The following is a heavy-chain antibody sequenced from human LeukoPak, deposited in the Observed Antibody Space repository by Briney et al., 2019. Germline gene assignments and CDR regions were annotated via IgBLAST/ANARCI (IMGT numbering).Heavy chain of an antibody. D-gene: IGHD6-13*01. CDR1: GYTFTSYG. CDR3: ARGPIAAAGTFYYYYMDV. V-gene: IGHV1-18*01. J-gene: IGHJ6*03. CDR2: ISAYNGNT. Sequence: GASVKVSCKASGYTFTSYGISWVRQAPGQGLEWMGWISAYNGNTNYAQKLQGRVTMTTDTSTSTAYMELRSLRSDDTAVYYCARGPIAAAGTFYYYYMDVWGKGTTVTVSS.